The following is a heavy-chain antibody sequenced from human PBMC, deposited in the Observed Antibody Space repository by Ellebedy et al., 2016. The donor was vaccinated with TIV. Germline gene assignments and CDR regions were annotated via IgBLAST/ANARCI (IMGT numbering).Heavy chain of an antibody. CDR3: ARDRLSILSGGSPDY. CDR1: GYTFTSYG. V-gene: IGHV1-18*01. D-gene: IGHD2-15*01. J-gene: IGHJ4*02. CDR2: ISAYNGNT. Sequence: ASVKVSCKASGYTFTSYGISWVRQAPGQGLECMGWISAYNGNTNYAQKLQGRVTMTTDTSTNTAYMELRSLRSDDTAVYYRARDRLSILSGGSPDYWGQGTLVTVSS.